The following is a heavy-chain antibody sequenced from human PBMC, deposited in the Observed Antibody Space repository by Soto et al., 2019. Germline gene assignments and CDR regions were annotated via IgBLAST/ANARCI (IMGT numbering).Heavy chain of an antibody. CDR1: GGTFSSYS. CDR2: IIPIFGTA. J-gene: IGHJ6*02. V-gene: IGHV1-69*13. D-gene: IGHD3-10*01. Sequence: ASVKVSCKASGGTFSSYSISWVRQAPGQGLEWMGGIIPIFGTANYAQKFQGRVTITADESTSTAYMELSSLRSEDTAVYYCARGTMVRGVRPYYYYGMDVWGQGTTVTVSS. CDR3: ARGTMVRGVRPYYYYGMDV.